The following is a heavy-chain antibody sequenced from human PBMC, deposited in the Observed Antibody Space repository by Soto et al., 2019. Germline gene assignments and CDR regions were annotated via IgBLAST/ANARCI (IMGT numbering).Heavy chain of an antibody. CDR1: GGSISSYY. CDR2: IYYSGST. V-gene: IGHV4-59*01. CDR3: ARTSWRLSFSWPFDY. Sequence: PSETLSLTCTVSGGSISSYYWSWIRQPPGKGLEWIGYIYYSGSTNYNPSLKSRVTISVDTSTSTAYLELSSLRSDDTAIYYCARTSWRLSFSWPFDYWGQGTLVTVSS. J-gene: IGHJ4*02.